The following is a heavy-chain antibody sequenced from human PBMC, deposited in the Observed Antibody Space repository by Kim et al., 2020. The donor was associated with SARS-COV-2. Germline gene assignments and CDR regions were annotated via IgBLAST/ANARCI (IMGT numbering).Heavy chain of an antibody. CDR1: GGSISSGGHY. CDR3: ASGIYYGSGSIHIDS. J-gene: IGHJ4*02. D-gene: IGHD3-10*01. CDR2: IYYSGST. Sequence: SETLSLTCTVSGGSISSGGHYWSWIRQHPGKGLEWIGYIYYSGSTYYNPSLKSRVTISVDTSKNQFSLKLSSVTAADTAVYYCASGIYYGSGSIHIDSWGQGTLVTVSS. V-gene: IGHV4-31*03.